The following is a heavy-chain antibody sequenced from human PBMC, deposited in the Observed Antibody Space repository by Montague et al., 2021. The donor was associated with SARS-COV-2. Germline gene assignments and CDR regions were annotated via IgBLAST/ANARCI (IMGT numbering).Heavy chain of an antibody. V-gene: IGHV4-34*01. D-gene: IGHD3-10*01. Sequence: SETLSLTCAVYGGSFSGYFWSWIRQPPGKGLEWIGEINQSGSTNYNPSLKSRVTISVDTSKNQFYLKLSSVTAADTAVYYCARVRYYGLGTSLGMDVWGQGTTVTVSS. J-gene: IGHJ6*02. CDR2: INQSGST. CDR1: GGSFSGYF. CDR3: ARVRYYGLGTSLGMDV.